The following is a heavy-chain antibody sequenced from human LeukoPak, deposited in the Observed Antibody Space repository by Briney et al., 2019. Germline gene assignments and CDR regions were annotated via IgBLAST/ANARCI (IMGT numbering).Heavy chain of an antibody. V-gene: IGHV3-21*01. CDR1: GFTFSSYT. J-gene: IGHJ3*02. Sequence: GGSLRLSCAASGFTFSSYTMNWVRQAPGKGLEWVSSISSSSSYIHYADSVKGRFTISRDNAKNSLYLQMNSLRAEDTAVYYCARGIQLSALNDAFDIWGQGTMVTVSS. D-gene: IGHD5-18*01. CDR3: ARGIQLSALNDAFDI. CDR2: ISSSSSYI.